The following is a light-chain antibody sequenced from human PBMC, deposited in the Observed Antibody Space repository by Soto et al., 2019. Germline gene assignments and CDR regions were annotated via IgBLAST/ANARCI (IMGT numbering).Light chain of an antibody. Sequence: EIFLTQSPGTPSLSPGERATLSRRASQSVSSSYLAWYQQKPGQAPRLLIYGASSRATGIPDRFSGSGSGTDFTLTISRLEPEDFAVYYCQQYGSSPSITFGQGTRLEIK. CDR2: GAS. CDR3: QQYGSSPSIT. J-gene: IGKJ5*01. CDR1: QSVSSSY. V-gene: IGKV3-20*01.